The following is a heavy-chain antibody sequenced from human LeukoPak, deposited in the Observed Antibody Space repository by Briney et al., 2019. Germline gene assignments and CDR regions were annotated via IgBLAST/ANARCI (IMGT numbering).Heavy chain of an antibody. V-gene: IGHV4-39*01. D-gene: IGHD3-10*01. Sequence: SETLSLTRTVSGGSISSSSYYWGWIRQPPGKGLEWVGSIYYSGSTYYNPSLKSQVTISVDTSKNQFSLKLSSVTAADTAVYYCAGPHTMVRGVTGLYYCYYGMDVWGQGTTVTVSS. CDR2: IYYSGST. CDR3: AGPHTMVRGVTGLYYCYYGMDV. J-gene: IGHJ6*02. CDR1: GGSISSSSYY.